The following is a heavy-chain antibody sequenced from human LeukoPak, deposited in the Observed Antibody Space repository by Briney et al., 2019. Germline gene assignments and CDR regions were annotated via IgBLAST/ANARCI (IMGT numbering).Heavy chain of an antibody. CDR2: ISSSSSYI. J-gene: IGHJ4*02. CDR1: GFTFSSYS. V-gene: IGHV3-21*01. CDR3: AKDRTGWELQGVDY. Sequence: PGGSLRLSCAASGFTFSSYSMNWVRQAPGKGLEWDSSISSSSSYIYYADSVKGRFTISRDNAKNSLYLQMNSLRAEDTAVYYCAKDRTGWELQGVDYWGQGTLVTVSS. D-gene: IGHD1-26*01.